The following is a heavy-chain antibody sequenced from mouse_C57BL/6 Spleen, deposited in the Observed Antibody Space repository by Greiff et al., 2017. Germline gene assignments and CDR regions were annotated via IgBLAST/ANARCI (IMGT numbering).Heavy chain of an antibody. D-gene: IGHD1-1*01. J-gene: IGHJ2*01. CDR1: GYTFTDYE. CDR2: IDPETGGT. CDR3: TRDGSSYVADY. Sequence: VQLQQSGAELVRPGASVTLSCKASGYTFTDYEMHWVKQTPVHGLEWIGAIDPETGGTAYNQKFKGKAILTADKSSSTAYMELLSLTSADSAVYYCTRDGSSYVADYWGQGTTLTVSS. V-gene: IGHV1-15*01.